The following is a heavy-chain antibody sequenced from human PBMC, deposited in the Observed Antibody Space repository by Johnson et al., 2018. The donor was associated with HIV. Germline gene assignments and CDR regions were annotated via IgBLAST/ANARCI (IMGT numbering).Heavy chain of an antibody. J-gene: IGHJ3*02. Sequence: VQLVESGGGLVQPGGSLRLSCAASGFTVSSNYMSWVRQAPGKGLEWVSVIYSGGSTYYADSVKGRFTISRVNSKNTLYLQMNSLRAEDTAVYYCARGGANYYDSSGYYGAFDIWGQGTMVTVSS. CDR3: ARGGANYYDSSGYYGAFDI. CDR1: GFTVSSNY. CDR2: IYSGGST. V-gene: IGHV3-66*01. D-gene: IGHD3-22*01.